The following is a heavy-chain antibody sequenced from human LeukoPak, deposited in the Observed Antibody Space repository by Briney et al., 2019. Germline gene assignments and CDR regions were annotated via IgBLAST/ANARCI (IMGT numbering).Heavy chain of an antibody. CDR1: GFTVSSNY. Sequence: GGSLRLSCAASGFTVSSNYMSWVRQAPGKGLEWVLVIYSGGSTYYADSVKGRFTISRDTSKNTLYLQMNSLRAEDTAVYYCARVRTMVRGVIIAAYYFDYWGQGTLVTVSS. J-gene: IGHJ4*02. D-gene: IGHD3-10*01. CDR3: ARVRTMVRGVIIAAYYFDY. CDR2: IYSGGST. V-gene: IGHV3-66*01.